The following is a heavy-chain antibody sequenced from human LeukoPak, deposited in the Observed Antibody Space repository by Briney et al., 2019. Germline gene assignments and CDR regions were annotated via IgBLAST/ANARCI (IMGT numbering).Heavy chain of an antibody. CDR1: GGSISSYY. J-gene: IGHJ4*02. V-gene: IGHV4-4*07. CDR2: IYTSGST. Sequence: SETLSFTCTVSGGSISSYYWSWIRQPTGKGLEWIGRIYTSGSTNYNPSLKSRATMSVDTSKNQFSLKLSSVTAADTAVYYCARDSGSSQFDYWGQGTLVTVSS. CDR3: ARDSGSSQFDY. D-gene: IGHD3-10*01.